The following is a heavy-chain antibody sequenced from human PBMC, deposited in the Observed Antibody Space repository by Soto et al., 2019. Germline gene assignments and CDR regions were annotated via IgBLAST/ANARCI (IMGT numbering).Heavy chain of an antibody. CDR2: FREDGGTT. CDR1: GFTFSNSA. V-gene: IGHV3-23*01. CDR3: AKDSHWGIISPTHDY. D-gene: IGHD3-16*01. Sequence: VHLSESGGGLVQPGGSLRLSCAASGFTFSNSAMSGVRQAPGKGLEWVATFREDGGTTHYADSVKGRFTISRDASKNMLNLQMNSLRAEDTAIYYCAKDSHWGIISPTHDYWGQGTLVTVSS. J-gene: IGHJ4*02.